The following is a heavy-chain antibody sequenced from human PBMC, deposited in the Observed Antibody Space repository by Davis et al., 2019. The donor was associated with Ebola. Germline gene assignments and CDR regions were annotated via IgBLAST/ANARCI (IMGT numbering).Heavy chain of an antibody. CDR3: AREMTTNGGGLDY. V-gene: IGHV3-7*01. Sequence: GESLKISCAASGFTFSSYWVSWVRQAPGKGLEWVANIKQDGSEKYYVDSVKGRFTISRDNAKNTLYLQMNGLRAEDTAVYYCAREMTTNGGGLDYWGQGTLVTVSS. D-gene: IGHD5-24*01. CDR2: IKQDGSEK. CDR1: GFTFSSYW. J-gene: IGHJ4*02.